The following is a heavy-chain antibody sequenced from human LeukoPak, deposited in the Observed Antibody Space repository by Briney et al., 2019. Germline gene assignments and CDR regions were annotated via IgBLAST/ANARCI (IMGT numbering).Heavy chain of an antibody. Sequence: SETLSLTCTVSGDSINDYYWSWLRQTPGEGLEWIGFVAYSGNSNYNPSLESRVTISIDTSKNQFFLKLNSVTAADTAIYYCAGVVRGGVTFNRFDPWGQGTLVTVSS. V-gene: IGHV4-59*01. J-gene: IGHJ5*02. CDR1: GDSINDYY. CDR3: AGVVRGGVTFNRFDP. D-gene: IGHD3-10*02. CDR2: VAYSGNS.